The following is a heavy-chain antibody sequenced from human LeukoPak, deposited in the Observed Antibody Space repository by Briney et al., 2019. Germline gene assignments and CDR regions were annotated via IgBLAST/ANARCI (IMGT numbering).Heavy chain of an antibody. CDR3: AKELGGGDYDPILDP. CDR2: ISDDGSNK. V-gene: IGHV3-30*18. Sequence: PGRSLRLSCAASGFTFRSSGMHWGRQAPGKGLEWVAVISDDGSNKYYADSVKGRFTISRDNSENTLYLQMNSLRTEDTAVYYCAKELGGGDYDPILDPWGQGALVTVSS. J-gene: IGHJ5*02. CDR1: GFTFRSSG. D-gene: IGHD4-17*01.